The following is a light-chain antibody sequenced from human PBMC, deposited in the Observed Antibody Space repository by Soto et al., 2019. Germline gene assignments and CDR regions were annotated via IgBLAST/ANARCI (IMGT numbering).Light chain of an antibody. J-gene: IGKJ2*01. CDR3: QQYGISQNT. CDR2: GAS. CDR1: QSVSSGY. Sequence: ETVMTQSPGTLSLSPGERATLSCRASQSVSSGYLAWYQQKLGQAPRLLIFGASNRATGIPDRFTGSGSGTDFTLTISRLEPEDFAVYYCQQYGISQNTFGQGTKLEIK. V-gene: IGKV3-20*01.